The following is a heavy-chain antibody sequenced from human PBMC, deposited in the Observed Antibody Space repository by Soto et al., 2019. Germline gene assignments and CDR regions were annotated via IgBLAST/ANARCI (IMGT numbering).Heavy chain of an antibody. V-gene: IGHV1-69*12. CDR1: GGTFSSYA. J-gene: IGHJ6*02. D-gene: IGHD2-15*01. CDR3: AKTVAAHYYYGMDV. Sequence: QVQLVQSGAEVKKPGSSVKVSCKDSGGTFSSYAISWVRQAPGQGLEWMGGIIPIFGTANYAQKFQGSVTITADDSTSTAYMELSSLRSEDTAVYYCAKTVAAHYYYGMDVWGQGTTVTVSS. CDR2: IIPIFGTA.